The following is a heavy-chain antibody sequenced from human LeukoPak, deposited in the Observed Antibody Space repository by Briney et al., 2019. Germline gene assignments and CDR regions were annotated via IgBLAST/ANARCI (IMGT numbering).Heavy chain of an antibody. Sequence: GRSLRLSCAASGFTFSSYGMHWVRQAPGKGLEWVAVIWYDGSNKYYADSVKGRFTISRDNSKNTLYLQMNSLRAEDTAVYYCAKEWDRYSSSQGYDYWGQGTLVTVSS. D-gene: IGHD6-13*01. CDR1: GFTFSSYG. CDR2: IWYDGSNK. CDR3: AKEWDRYSSSQGYDY. J-gene: IGHJ4*02. V-gene: IGHV3-33*06.